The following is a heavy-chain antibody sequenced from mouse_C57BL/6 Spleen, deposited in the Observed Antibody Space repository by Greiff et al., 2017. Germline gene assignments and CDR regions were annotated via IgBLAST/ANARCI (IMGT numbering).Heavy chain of an antibody. CDR2: INYDGSST. V-gene: IGHV5-16*01. J-gene: IGHJ2*01. CDR1: GFTFSDYY. CDR3: AREGTTVVFDY. Sequence: DVHLVESEGGLVQPGSSMKLSCTASGFTFSDYYMAWVRQVPEKGLEWVANINYDGSSTYYLDSLKSRFIISRDNAKNILYLQMSSLKSEDTATYYCAREGTTVVFDYWGQGTTLTVSS. D-gene: IGHD1-1*01.